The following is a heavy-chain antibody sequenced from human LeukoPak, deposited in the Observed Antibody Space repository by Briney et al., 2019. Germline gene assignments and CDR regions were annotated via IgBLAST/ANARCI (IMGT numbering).Heavy chain of an antibody. CDR1: GLTVSSNH. Sequence: GGSLRLYCAASGLTVSSNHLGWVRQAPGKGLEWVSVIYSGGSTDYADSVKGRFTISRDNLKNTLYLQMNSLRAEDTAVYYCARGPAGYNWGQGTLVTFSS. CDR2: IYSGGST. D-gene: IGHD1-1*01. V-gene: IGHV3-53*01. CDR3: ARGPAGYN. J-gene: IGHJ4*02.